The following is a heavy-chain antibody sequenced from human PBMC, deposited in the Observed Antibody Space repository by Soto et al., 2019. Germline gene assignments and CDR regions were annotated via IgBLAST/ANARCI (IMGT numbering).Heavy chain of an antibody. D-gene: IGHD1-26*01. CDR3: GSSVVGATGEILYNAMDV. J-gene: IGHJ6*02. CDR1: GYTFTTYA. Sequence: QVQLVQSGAEVKKPGASVKVSCKASGYTFTTYALHWVRQAPGQRPDWMGWINPASGHTKYSKRFQDRVTITRDTSASTGYMELSSLRSEDTAVYYCGSSVVGATGEILYNAMDVWGQGTKVTVSS. CDR2: INPASGHT. V-gene: IGHV1-3*01.